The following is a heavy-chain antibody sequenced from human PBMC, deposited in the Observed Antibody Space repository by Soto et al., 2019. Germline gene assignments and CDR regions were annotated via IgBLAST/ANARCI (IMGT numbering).Heavy chain of an antibody. Sequence: EVQLVESGGGLVKPGWSLRLSCAASGFTFSNAWMSWVRQAPGKGLEWVGRIKSKTDGGTTDYAAPVKDRFTISRYDSKKTLYLQMNSLKTEDTALYYCTTGITMVRGVPSTLDYWGQGTLVTVSS. D-gene: IGHD3-10*01. CDR2: IKSKTDGGTT. CDR3: TTGITMVRGVPSTLDY. V-gene: IGHV3-15*01. CDR1: GFTFSNAW. J-gene: IGHJ4*02.